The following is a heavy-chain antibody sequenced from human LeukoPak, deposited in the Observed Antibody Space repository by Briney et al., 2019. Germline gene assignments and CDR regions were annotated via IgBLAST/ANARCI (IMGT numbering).Heavy chain of an antibody. CDR2: ISSSINYI. Sequence: GGSLRLSCAASGFTFSTYSMNWVRQAPGKGLEWVSSISSSINYIYYADSVKGRFTIPRDNAKNSLYLQMNSLRAEDTAVYYCARDLGIAARPTFDSWGQGTLVTVSS. J-gene: IGHJ4*02. CDR3: ARDLGIAARPTFDS. D-gene: IGHD6-6*01. CDR1: GFTFSTYS. V-gene: IGHV3-21*01.